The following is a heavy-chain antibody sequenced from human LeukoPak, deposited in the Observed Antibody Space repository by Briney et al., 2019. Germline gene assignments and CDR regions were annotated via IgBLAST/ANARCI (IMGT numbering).Heavy chain of an antibody. Sequence: SETLSLTCTVSGGSVSSSHYWGWIRQPPGKGLEWIGSIYYGGSTYYNASLRSRVTTSVDTSKNQFSLKLSSVTAADTAVYYCARHSAYDILTGWIDAFDIWGQGTMVTVSS. J-gene: IGHJ3*02. V-gene: IGHV4-39*07. CDR1: GGSVSSSHY. D-gene: IGHD3-9*01. CDR2: IYYGGST. CDR3: ARHSAYDILTGWIDAFDI.